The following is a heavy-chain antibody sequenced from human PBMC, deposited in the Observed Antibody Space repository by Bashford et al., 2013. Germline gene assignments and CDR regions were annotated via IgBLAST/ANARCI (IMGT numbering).Heavy chain of an antibody. CDR2: ISASGSNT. D-gene: IGHD3-3*01. CDR3: TKDHKPSTRLFGIVKRGLYGMDV. J-gene: IGHJ6*02. Sequence: VRQAPGKGLEWVSSISASGSNTYYADSVKGRLTVSRDNSRNTLFLQMNSLRPEDTAVYYCTKDHKPSTRLFGIVKRGLYGMDVWGQGTTVTVSS. V-gene: IGHV3-23*01.